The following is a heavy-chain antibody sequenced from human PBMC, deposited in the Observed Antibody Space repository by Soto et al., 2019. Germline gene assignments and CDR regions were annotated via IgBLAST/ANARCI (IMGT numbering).Heavy chain of an antibody. CDR2: IYYSGST. J-gene: IGHJ5*02. CDR3: ARDNNYDSSGYYPANWFDP. D-gene: IGHD3-22*01. CDR1: GGSISSYY. Sequence: PSETLSLTCTVSGGSISSYYWSWIRQPPGKGLEWIGYIYYSGSTNYNPSLKSRVTISVDTSKNQFSLKLSSVTAADTAVYYCARDNNYDSSGYYPANWFDPWGQGTLVTVS. V-gene: IGHV4-59*01.